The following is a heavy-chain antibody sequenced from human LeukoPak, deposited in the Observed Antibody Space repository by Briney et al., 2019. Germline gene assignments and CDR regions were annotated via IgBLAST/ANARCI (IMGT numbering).Heavy chain of an antibody. J-gene: IGHJ3*02. CDR1: GDSISTHY. V-gene: IGHV4-59*11. Sequence: SETLSLICTISGDSISTHYWTWIRQSPGKGLEWIGYVSSIGLTNYNPSLKSRVTISVDTSKNHFSLRLRSLTAADTAVYYCARDLTTVTKGFDIWGQGTVVTVSS. D-gene: IGHD2-8*01. CDR2: VSSIGLT. CDR3: ARDLTTVTKGFDI.